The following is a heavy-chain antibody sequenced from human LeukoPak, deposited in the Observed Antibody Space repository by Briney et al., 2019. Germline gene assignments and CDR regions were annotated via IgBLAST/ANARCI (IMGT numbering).Heavy chain of an antibody. CDR2: IYPGDSDT. J-gene: IGHJ4*02. CDR3: ARRRRSYDFWSGYNSGYYFDY. V-gene: IGHV5-51*01. Sequence: GESLKIACKGYGYSFTSYWIGWVRQIPGQGLEWMGIIYPGDSDTRYSPSFQGQVTISADKSISTAYLQWSSLKASDTAMYYCARRRRSYDFWSGYNSGYYFDYWGQGTLVTVSS. D-gene: IGHD3-3*01. CDR1: GYSFTSYW.